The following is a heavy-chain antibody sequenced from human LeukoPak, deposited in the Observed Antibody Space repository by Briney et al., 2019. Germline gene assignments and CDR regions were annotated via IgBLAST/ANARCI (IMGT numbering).Heavy chain of an antibody. CDR1: EYTFTSYY. Sequence: GASVKVSCKASEYTFTSYYMHWVRQAPGQGLEWMGIINPSSGSTSYAQKFQGRVTMTRDMSTSTVCMELSSLRSEDTAVYYCARDQEVYSSSWSGYYYYMDVWGKGTTVTVSS. CDR2: INPSSGST. CDR3: ARDQEVYSSSWSGYYYYMDV. V-gene: IGHV1-46*01. J-gene: IGHJ6*03. D-gene: IGHD6-13*01.